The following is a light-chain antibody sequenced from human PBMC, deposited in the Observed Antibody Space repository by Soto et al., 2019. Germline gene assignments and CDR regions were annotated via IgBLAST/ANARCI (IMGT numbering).Light chain of an antibody. V-gene: IGLV2-14*01. Sequence: QSALTQPASVSGSPGQSITISCTGTTNDVGDYNYVAWYQQHSGKVPRLMIYEVSNRPPGVSYRFSGSKSGSTASLTISGLQAEDEADYYCSSYAGSNNLHVLFGGGTKLTVL. CDR2: EVS. CDR1: TNDVGDYNY. CDR3: SSYAGSNNLHVL. J-gene: IGLJ2*01.